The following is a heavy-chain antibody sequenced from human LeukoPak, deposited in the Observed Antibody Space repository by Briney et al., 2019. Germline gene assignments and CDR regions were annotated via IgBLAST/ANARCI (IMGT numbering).Heavy chain of an antibody. CDR3: ARDLRSNTAMVTFDY. CDR1: GFPFSDYY. J-gene: IGHJ4*02. V-gene: IGHV3-11*06. D-gene: IGHD5-18*01. CDR2: ISSSSSYT. Sequence: GGSLRLSCAASGFPFSDYYMSWIRQAPGKGLEWVSYISSSSSYTNYADSVKGRFTISRDDAKNSLYLQMNSLRAEDTAVYYCARDLRSNTAMVTFDYWGQGTLVTVSS.